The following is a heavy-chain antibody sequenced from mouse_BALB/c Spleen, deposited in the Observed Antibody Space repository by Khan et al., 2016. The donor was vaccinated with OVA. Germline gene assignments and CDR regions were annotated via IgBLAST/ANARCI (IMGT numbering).Heavy chain of an antibody. CDR3: AHSLLLYALDY. Sequence: VQLQQPGAEFVKPGASVKLSCTASGFNIKDTYIHWVKQRPEQGLEWIGRIDPANGKTNYDPKFQGKATITADTSSNTAYLHLSSLTSEDTVVYYCAHSLLLYALDYWGHGTSVTVSS. J-gene: IGHJ4*01. CDR2: IDPANGKT. D-gene: IGHD1-2*01. V-gene: IGHV14-3*02. CDR1: GFNIKDTY.